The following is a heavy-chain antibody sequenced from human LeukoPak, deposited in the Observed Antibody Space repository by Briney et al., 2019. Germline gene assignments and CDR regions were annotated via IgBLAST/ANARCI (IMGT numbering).Heavy chain of an antibody. J-gene: IGHJ4*02. D-gene: IGHD1-26*01. Sequence: SETLSLTCTVSGGSISSSSYYWGWIRQPPGKGLDYIGSIYYSGITYYNPSLKSRVTISVDTSKNQFSLKLTSVTAADTAVYYCARVLYSGSSSAFDFWGQGTLVTVSS. V-gene: IGHV4-39*07. CDR1: GGSISSSSYY. CDR2: IYYSGIT. CDR3: ARVLYSGSSSAFDF.